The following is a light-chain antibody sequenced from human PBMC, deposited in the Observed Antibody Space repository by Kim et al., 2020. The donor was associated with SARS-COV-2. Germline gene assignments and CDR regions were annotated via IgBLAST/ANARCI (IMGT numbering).Light chain of an antibody. CDR1: NIGSKS. CDR3: QVWDSSSDPPV. CDR2: YDS. J-gene: IGLJ3*02. Sequence: SYELTQPPSVSVAPGKTARITCGGNNIGSKSVHWYQQKPGQAPVLVIYYDSDRPSGIPERFSGSNSGNTATLTISSVEAGDEADYYCQVWDSSSDPPVFGGGTQLTVL. V-gene: IGLV3-21*04.